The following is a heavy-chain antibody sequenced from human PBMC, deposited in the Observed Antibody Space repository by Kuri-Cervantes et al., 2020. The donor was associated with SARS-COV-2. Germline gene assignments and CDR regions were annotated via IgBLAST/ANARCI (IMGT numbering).Heavy chain of an antibody. V-gene: IGHV3-7*01. Sequence: GESLKISCAASGFTFSSYWMSWVHQAPGKGLEWVANIKQDGSEKYYVDSVKGRFTISRDNAKNSLYLQMDSLRAEDTAVYYCARDLEYSSSHFDYWGQGTLVTVSS. D-gene: IGHD6-6*01. CDR2: IKQDGSEK. CDR1: GFTFSSYW. J-gene: IGHJ4*02. CDR3: ARDLEYSSSHFDY.